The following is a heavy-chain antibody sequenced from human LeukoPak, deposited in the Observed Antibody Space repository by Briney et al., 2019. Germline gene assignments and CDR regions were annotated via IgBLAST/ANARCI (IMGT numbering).Heavy chain of an antibody. CDR2: IYYSGST. Sequence: PSETLSLTCTVSGGSISSSSYYWGWIRQPPGKGLEWIGSIYYSGSTYYNPSLKSRVTISVDTSKNQFSLKLSSVAAADTAVYYCARLGGSGSYSYYYYYYYMDVWGKGTTVTVSS. CDR3: ARLGGSGSYSYYYYYYYMDV. V-gene: IGHV4-39*01. CDR1: GGSISSSSYY. D-gene: IGHD3-10*01. J-gene: IGHJ6*03.